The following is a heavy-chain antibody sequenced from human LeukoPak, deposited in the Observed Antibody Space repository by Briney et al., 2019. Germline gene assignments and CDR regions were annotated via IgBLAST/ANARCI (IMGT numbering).Heavy chain of an antibody. D-gene: IGHD5-12*01. V-gene: IGHV3-30-3*01. J-gene: IGHJ6*02. CDR1: GFTFSSYA. Sequence: GGSLRLSCAASGFTFSSYAMHWVRQAPGKGLEWVAVISYDGSNKYYADSVKGRFTISRDNAKNSLYLQMNSLRAEDTAVYYCARVYSGYDLNYYYYGMDVWGQGTTVTVSS. CDR2: ISYDGSNK. CDR3: ARVYSGYDLNYYYYGMDV.